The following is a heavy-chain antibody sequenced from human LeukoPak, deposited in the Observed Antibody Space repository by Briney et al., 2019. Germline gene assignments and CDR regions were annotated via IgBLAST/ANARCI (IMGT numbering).Heavy chain of an antibody. J-gene: IGHJ4*02. V-gene: IGHV4-59*12. CDR3: ARTIAWGYSYGYAIDY. CDR2: IYYTGST. Sequence: PSETLSLTCTVSGGSISSYYWSWIRQPPGKGLEWIGYIYYTGSTNYNPSLKSRITISVDTSKNQFSLKLSSVTAADTAVYYCARTIAWGYSYGYAIDYWGQGTLVTVSS. D-gene: IGHD5-18*01. CDR1: GGSISSYY.